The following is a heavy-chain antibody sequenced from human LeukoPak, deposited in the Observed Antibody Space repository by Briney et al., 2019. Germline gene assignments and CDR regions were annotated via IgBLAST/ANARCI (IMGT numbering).Heavy chain of an antibody. CDR2: IYPADSDT. CDR1: GYSFPDYW. D-gene: IGHD5-24*01. J-gene: IGHJ4*02. CDR3: ARRRGDGYNSPFDY. Sequence: GESLKISCKGPGYSFPDYWIDWVRQMPRQGLEWMGIIYPADSDTRYSPSFQRQVTISADKSINTAYLQWSTLKASDTATYYCARRRGDGYNSPFDYWGQGTLVTVPS. V-gene: IGHV5-51*01.